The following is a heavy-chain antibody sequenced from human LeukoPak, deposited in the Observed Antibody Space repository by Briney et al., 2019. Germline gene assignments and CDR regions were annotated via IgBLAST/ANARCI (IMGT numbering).Heavy chain of an antibody. CDR1: GFTFSSYA. CDR2: ISGSGGST. Sequence: GGSLRLSCAASGFTFSSYAMSWVRQAPGKGLEWVSAISGSGGSTYYADSVKGRFTISRDNSKNSLYLQMNGLRAEDTAFYYCARARGYSFGYFDSWGQGTLVTVS. V-gene: IGHV3-23*01. J-gene: IGHJ4*02. D-gene: IGHD5-18*01. CDR3: ARARGYSFGYFDS.